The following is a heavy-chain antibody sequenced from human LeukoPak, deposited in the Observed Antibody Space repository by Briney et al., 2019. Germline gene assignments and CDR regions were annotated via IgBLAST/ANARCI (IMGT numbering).Heavy chain of an antibody. CDR2: IHPSGGTA. V-gene: IGHV1-46*01. J-gene: IGHJ4*02. CDR3: ARSDCSRSSCPFDF. Sequence: GASVKVSCKASGYTFTSYYMNWVRQAPGQGLEWLGLIHPSGGTATYAQKSQGRVTMTRDTSTSTVYMELSSLRSEDTAVYHCARSDCSRSSCPFDFWGQGTLVTVSS. D-gene: IGHD2-2*01. CDR1: GYTFTSYY.